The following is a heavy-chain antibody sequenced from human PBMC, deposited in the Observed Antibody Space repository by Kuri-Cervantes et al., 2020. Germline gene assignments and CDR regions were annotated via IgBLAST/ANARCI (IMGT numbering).Heavy chain of an antibody. Sequence: ASVKVSCKASGYTFTDYYMNWVRQAPGQGLEWMGWINPNSGGTNYAQKFQGRVTMTRDTSISTAYMEMSRLRSDDTAVYYCARVRRFDGEALDYWGQGTLVTVSS. D-gene: IGHD3-10*01. V-gene: IGHV1-2*02. CDR2: INPNSGGT. J-gene: IGHJ4*02. CDR1: GYTFTDYY. CDR3: ARVRRFDGEALDY.